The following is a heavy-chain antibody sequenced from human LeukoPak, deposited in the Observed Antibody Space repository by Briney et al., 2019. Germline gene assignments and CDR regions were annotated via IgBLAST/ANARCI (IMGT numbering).Heavy chain of an antibody. V-gene: IGHV3-23*01. D-gene: IGHD3-22*01. J-gene: IGHJ2*01. CDR2: ISGSGGST. CDR3: ARDGGQYYYDSSGYCFFDL. Sequence: GGPLRLSCAASGFTFSSYAMSWVRQAPGKGLEWVSAISGSGGSTYYADSVKGRFTISRDNSKNTLYLQMNSLRAEDTAVYYCARDGGQYYYDSSGYCFFDLWGRGTLVTVSS. CDR1: GFTFSSYA.